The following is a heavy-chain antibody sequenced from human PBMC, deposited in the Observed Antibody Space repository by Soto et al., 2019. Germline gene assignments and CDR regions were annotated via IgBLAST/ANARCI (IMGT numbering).Heavy chain of an antibody. V-gene: IGHV3-23*01. J-gene: IGHJ4*02. CDR1: GFTFSSYA. D-gene: IGHD3-22*01. CDR2: ISVSVGIT. Sequence: PGGSLRLSCAASGFTFSSYAMSWVRQAPGKGLEWVSAISVSVGITYYADSVKGRFTISRDNTKNTLYLQMNSLRAEDTAVYYCAKLTPSGYYEYWGKGTLVNVSS. CDR3: AKLTPSGYYEY.